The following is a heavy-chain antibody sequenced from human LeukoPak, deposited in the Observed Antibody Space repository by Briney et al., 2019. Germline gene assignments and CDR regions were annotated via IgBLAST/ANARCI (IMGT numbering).Heavy chain of an antibody. V-gene: IGHV4-39*01. CDR1: GGSISSSSYC. CDR3: ARHNLRGVAAAGTIDY. D-gene: IGHD6-13*01. CDR2: IYYSGST. J-gene: IGHJ4*02. Sequence: SETLSLTCTVSGGSISSSSYCWGWIRQPPGKGLEWIGSIYYSGSTYYNPSLKSRVTISVDTSKNQFSLKLSSVAAADTAVYYCARHNLRGVAAAGTIDYWGQGTLVTVSS.